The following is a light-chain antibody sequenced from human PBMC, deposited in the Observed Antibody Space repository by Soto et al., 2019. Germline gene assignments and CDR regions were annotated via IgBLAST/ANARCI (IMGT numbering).Light chain of an antibody. CDR2: EVS. CDR3: SSYGGINTLI. Sequence: QSVLTQSPSASGSPGQSVTISCTGTSSDVGGHDYVSWYQQHPGKAPKLMIYEVSKRPSGVPDRFSGSKSGNTASLTVSGLQAEDEADYYCSSYGGINTLIFGGGTKLTVL. CDR1: SSDVGGHDY. V-gene: IGLV2-8*01. J-gene: IGLJ2*01.